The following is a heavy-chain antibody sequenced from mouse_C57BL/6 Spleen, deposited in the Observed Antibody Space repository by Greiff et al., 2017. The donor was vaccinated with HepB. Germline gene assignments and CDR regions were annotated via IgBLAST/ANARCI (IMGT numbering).Heavy chain of an antibody. V-gene: IGHV1-82*01. J-gene: IGHJ1*03. D-gene: IGHD1-1*01. CDR1: GYAFSSSW. Sequence: VKLQESGPELVKPGASVKISCKASGYAFSSSWMNWVKQRPGKGLEWIGRIYPGDGDPNYNGKFKGKATLTADKSSSTAYMQLSSLTSEDSAVYFCANYGSSPYWYFDVWGTGTTVTVSS. CDR2: IYPGDGDP. CDR3: ANYGSSPYWYFDV.